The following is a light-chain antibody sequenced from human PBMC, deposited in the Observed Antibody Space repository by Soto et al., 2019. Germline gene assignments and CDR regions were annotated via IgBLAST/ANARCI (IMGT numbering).Light chain of an antibody. Sequence: QSVLPQPASVSGSPGQSITISCTGTSSEVGGYNYVSWYQQHPGKAPKFMIYDVSSRPSGVSNRFSGSKSGNTASLTISGLQAEDEADYYCCSYTTSNTRQIVFGTGTKVTVL. CDR1: SSEVGGYNY. CDR3: CSYTTSNTRQIV. CDR2: DVS. J-gene: IGLJ1*01. V-gene: IGLV2-14*03.